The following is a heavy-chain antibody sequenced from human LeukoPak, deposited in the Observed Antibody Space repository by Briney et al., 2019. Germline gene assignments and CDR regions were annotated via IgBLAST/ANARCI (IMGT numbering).Heavy chain of an antibody. D-gene: IGHD3-22*01. CDR1: GGSFGGYY. J-gene: IGHJ4*02. Sequence: SETLSLTCAVYGGSFGGYYWTWIRQPPGKGPELIGEINHSGSTNYNPSLKRRVFMSVDTTKNQFSLKLNSVSAADTAMYYCARGGYFDSSGYPNPLDYWGQGTLVTVSS. V-gene: IGHV4-34*01. CDR3: ARGGYFDSSGYPNPLDY. CDR2: INHSGST.